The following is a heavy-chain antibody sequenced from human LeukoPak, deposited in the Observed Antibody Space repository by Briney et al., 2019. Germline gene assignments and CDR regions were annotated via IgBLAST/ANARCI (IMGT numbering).Heavy chain of an antibody. CDR3: AVTYYDFWSGYSH. V-gene: IGHV3-21*01. D-gene: IGHD3-3*01. CDR2: ISSSSSYI. CDR1: GIIFSSYS. J-gene: IGHJ4*02. Sequence: GGSLRLSCAASGIIFSSYSMNWVRQAPGKGLEWVSSISSSSSYIYYADSVKGRFTISRDNAKNSLYLQMNSLRAEDTAVYYCAVTYYDFWSGYSHWGQGTLVTVP.